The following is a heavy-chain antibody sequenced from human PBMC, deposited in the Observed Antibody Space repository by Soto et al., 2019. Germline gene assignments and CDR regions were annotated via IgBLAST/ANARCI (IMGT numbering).Heavy chain of an antibody. V-gene: IGHV1-8*01. CDR3: ARGSNDCCGGSCYSAWFDP. CDR1: GYTFTSSD. J-gene: IGHJ5*02. Sequence: QVQLVQSGAEVKKPGASVRVSCKASGYTFTSSDVYWVRQATGQGLELMGWMNPNTGNTGYTQKFQGRVTTNTNTSISTANMERSSQRSEDTAVYYCARGSNDCCGGSCYSAWFDPWGQGTPVTVSS. D-gene: IGHD2-15*01. CDR2: MNPNTGNT.